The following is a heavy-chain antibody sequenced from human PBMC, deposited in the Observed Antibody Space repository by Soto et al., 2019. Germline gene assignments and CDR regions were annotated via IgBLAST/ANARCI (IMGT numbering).Heavy chain of an antibody. V-gene: IGHV1-18*01. CDR2: ISAYNGNT. CDR3: ARLRGRHGSGLYYFDY. J-gene: IGHJ4*02. Sequence: ASVKVSCKASGYTFTSYGISWVRQAPGQGLEGMGWISAYNGNTNYAQKRQGRVTMTTDTSTSTAYMELRSLRSDDTAVYYCARLRGRHGSGLYYFDYWGQGTLVTVSS. CDR1: GYTFTSYG. D-gene: IGHD3-10*01.